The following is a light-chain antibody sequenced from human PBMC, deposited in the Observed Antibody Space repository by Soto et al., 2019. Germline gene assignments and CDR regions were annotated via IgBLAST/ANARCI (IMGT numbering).Light chain of an antibody. J-gene: IGKJ1*01. Sequence: EIRLSQSPGTLSLSPGERATLSCRASESVSNNYLACYQQKPGQAPRLLIYGASNRATGIPDRFSGSGSGTDFTLTISRLEPEDFAVYYCQQYGSSGTFGQGTKVAIK. CDR3: QQYGSSGT. V-gene: IGKV3-20*01. CDR2: GAS. CDR1: ESVSNNY.